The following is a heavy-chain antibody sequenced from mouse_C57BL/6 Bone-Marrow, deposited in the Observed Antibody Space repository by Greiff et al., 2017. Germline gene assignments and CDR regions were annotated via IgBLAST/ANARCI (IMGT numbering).Heavy chain of an antibody. J-gene: IGHJ1*03. CDR3: ASYYYGSSSFDV. CDR1: GYTFTSYW. CDR2: IYPGSGST. V-gene: IGHV1-55*01. Sequence: QVHVKQPRAELVKPGASVKMSCKASGYTFTSYWITWVKQRPGQGLEWIGDIYPGSGSTNYNEKFKSKATLTVDTSSSTAYMQLSSLTSEDSAVYYCASYYYGSSSFDVWGTGTTVTVSS. D-gene: IGHD1-1*01.